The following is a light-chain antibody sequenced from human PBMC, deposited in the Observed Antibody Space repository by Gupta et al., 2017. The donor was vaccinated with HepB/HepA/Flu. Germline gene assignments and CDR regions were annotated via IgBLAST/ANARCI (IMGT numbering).Light chain of an antibody. J-gene: IGLJ2*01. CDR1: SSDVGGYNY. CDR2: DVS. Sequence: SALLQPPSVSGSPGQSHTISCTGTSSDVGGYNYVSWYQQHPGKAPTLMIYDVSNRPSVVSNRFSGSKSGNTASLTISGLQAEDEADYYCSSYTSSSTLVVFGGGTKLTVL. V-gene: IGLV2-14*03. CDR3: SSYTSSSTLVV.